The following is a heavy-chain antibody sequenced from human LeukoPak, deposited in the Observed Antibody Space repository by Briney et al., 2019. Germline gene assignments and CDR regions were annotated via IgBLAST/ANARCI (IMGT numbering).Heavy chain of an antibody. Sequence: GGSLRLSCAASGFTFSSYSRNWVRQAPGKGLEWVSYISSSSSTIYYADSVKGRFTISRDNAKNSLYLQMNSLRAEDTAVYYCARDGVLAAETGGFDYWGQGTLVTVSS. CDR1: GFTFSSYS. J-gene: IGHJ4*02. CDR2: ISSSSSTI. CDR3: ARDGVLAAETGGFDY. D-gene: IGHD6-13*01. V-gene: IGHV3-48*01.